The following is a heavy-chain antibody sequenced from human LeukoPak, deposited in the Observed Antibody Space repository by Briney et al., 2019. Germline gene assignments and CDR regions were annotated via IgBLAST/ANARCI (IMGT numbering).Heavy chain of an antibody. CDR3: AREYFVQYYDSSGYLFDH. Sequence: SETLSLTCTVSGDSISSRSYYWGWIRQPPGKGLEWIGSTSYSGNMYYNPSLKSPVTISLDTSKNQVSLKLSSVTAADTAVYYCAREYFVQYYDSSGYLFDHWGQGTLVTVSS. D-gene: IGHD3-22*01. CDR2: TSYSGNM. CDR1: GDSISSRSYY. V-gene: IGHV4-39*07. J-gene: IGHJ4*02.